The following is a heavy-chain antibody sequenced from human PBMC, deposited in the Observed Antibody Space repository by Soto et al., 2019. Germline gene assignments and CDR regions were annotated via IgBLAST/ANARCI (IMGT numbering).Heavy chain of an antibody. D-gene: IGHD1-1*01. CDR1: GFTFTSNS. CDR3: ARGRVGNAYFDY. J-gene: IGHJ4*02. Sequence: LRLSFAASGFTFTSNSMNWVRQAPGKGLEWISYITSSSTTIYYADSVKGRFTISRDNAKNSVYLQLNSLRDEDTALYYCARGRVGNAYFDYWGQGALVTVSS. CDR2: ITSSSTTI. V-gene: IGHV3-48*02.